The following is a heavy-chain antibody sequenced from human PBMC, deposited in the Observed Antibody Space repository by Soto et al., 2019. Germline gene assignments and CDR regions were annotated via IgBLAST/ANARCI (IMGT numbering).Heavy chain of an antibody. V-gene: IGHV2-70*01. J-gene: IGHJ5*02. CDR3: ARGPRWLRDTNWFDP. CDR2: IDWDDDK. D-gene: IGHD5-12*01. CDR1: GFSLSTSGMC. Sequence: SGPTLVNPTQTLTLTCTFSGFSLSTSGMCVSWIRQPPGKALEWLALIDWDDDKFYSTSLKTRLTISKDTSKNQVVLTMTNMDPVDTATYYCARGPRWLRDTNWFDPWGQGTLVTVSS.